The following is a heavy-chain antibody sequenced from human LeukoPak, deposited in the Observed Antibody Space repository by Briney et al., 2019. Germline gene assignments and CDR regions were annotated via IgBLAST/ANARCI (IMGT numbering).Heavy chain of an antibody. Sequence: GGSLRLSCVVSGFTFDDYAMHWVRQAPGKGLEWVSGISSDSENIDYADSGKGRFTIYRDNSNTSLSLKMDSMRPEDTASYYCAKGGCSRTRCYKNCWGQGTLVTVSS. J-gene: IGHJ4*02. V-gene: IGHV3-9*01. CDR3: AKGGCSRTRCYKNC. D-gene: IGHD2-2*02. CDR1: GFTFDDYA. CDR2: ISSDSENI.